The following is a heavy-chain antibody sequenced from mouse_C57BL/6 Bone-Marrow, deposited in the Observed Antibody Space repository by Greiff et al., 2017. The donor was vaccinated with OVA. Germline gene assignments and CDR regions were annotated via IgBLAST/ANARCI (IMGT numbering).Heavy chain of an antibody. CDR3: ASPYYYGSRYAMDY. Sequence: QVQLQQPGAELVKPGASVKLSCKASGYTFTSYWMHWVKQRPGQGLEWIGMIHPNSGSTNYNEKFKSKATLTVDKSSSTAYMQLSSLTSEDSAVYDCASPYYYGSRYAMDYWGQGTSVTVSS. J-gene: IGHJ4*01. CDR2: IHPNSGST. V-gene: IGHV1-64*01. D-gene: IGHD1-1*01. CDR1: GYTFTSYW.